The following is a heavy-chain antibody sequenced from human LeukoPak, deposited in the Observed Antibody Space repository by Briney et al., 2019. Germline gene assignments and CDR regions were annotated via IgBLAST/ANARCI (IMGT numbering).Heavy chain of an antibody. CDR3: AKANEAHAFDI. CDR2: ISYDGSNK. Sequence: GGSLRLSCAASGFTFSSYGMHWVRQAPGKGLEWVAVISYDGSNKYYADSVKGRFTISRDNSKNTLYLQMNSLRAKDTAVYYCAKANEAHAFDIWGQGTMVTVSS. V-gene: IGHV3-30*18. CDR1: GFTFSSYG. J-gene: IGHJ3*02. D-gene: IGHD1-1*01.